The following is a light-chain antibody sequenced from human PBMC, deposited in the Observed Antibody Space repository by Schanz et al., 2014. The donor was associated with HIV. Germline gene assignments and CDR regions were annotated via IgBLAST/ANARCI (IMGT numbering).Light chain of an antibody. Sequence: EVVMTQSPGTLSLSLGERATLSCRASQSVSSNFLAWYQQKPNQAPRLLIYGASTRATGIPARFSGSGSGTEFTLTISRVEPEDYAVYYCQQYGSSPWTFGQGTRVDVK. V-gene: IGKV3-20*01. CDR3: QQYGSSPWT. CDR1: QSVSSNF. CDR2: GAS. J-gene: IGKJ1*01.